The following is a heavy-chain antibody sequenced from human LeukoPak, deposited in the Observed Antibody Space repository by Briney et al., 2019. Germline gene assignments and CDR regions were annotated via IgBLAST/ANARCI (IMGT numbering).Heavy chain of an antibody. CDR2: INPRGGSA. J-gene: IGHJ4*02. CDR1: GYTFTSFY. V-gene: IGHV1-46*01. D-gene: IGHD3-10*01. CDR3: ARDYHGSGSLTTFDY. Sequence: ASVKVSCKASGYTFTSFYMHWVRQAPGQGLEWMEIINPRGGSATSAQKFQGRVTLTRDTSTSTVYMELSSLRSEDTAVYYCARDYHGSGSLTTFDYWGQGTLVSVSS.